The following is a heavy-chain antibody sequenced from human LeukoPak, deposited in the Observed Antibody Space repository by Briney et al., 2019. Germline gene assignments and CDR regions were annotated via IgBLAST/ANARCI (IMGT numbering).Heavy chain of an antibody. V-gene: IGHV3-7*01. CDR3: ARERMYYYGSGSMDV. J-gene: IGHJ6*02. Sequence: GGSVRLSCAASGFTFSSYWMSWVRQAPGKGLEWVANIKQDGSEKYYVDSVKGRFTISRDSAKNSLYLQMNSLRAEDTAVYYCARERMYYYGSGSMDVWGQGTTVTVSS. CDR1: GFTFSSYW. D-gene: IGHD3-10*01. CDR2: IKQDGSEK.